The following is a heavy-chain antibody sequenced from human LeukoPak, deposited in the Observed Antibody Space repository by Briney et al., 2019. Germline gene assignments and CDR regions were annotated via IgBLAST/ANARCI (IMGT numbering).Heavy chain of an antibody. CDR3: ATTYYDFWSGYFPSSSYYYMDV. J-gene: IGHJ6*03. CDR2: IYYSGST. Sequence: PSETLSLTCTVSGGSISSSSYYWGWIRQPPGKGLEWIGSIYYSGSTYYNPSLKSRVTISVDTSKNQFSLKLSSVTAADTAVYYCATTYYDFWSGYFPSSSYYYMDVWGKGTTVTVSS. V-gene: IGHV4-39*07. CDR1: GGSISSSSYY. D-gene: IGHD3-3*01.